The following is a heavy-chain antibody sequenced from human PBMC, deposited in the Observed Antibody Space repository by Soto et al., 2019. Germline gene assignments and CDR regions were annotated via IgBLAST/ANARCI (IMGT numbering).Heavy chain of an antibody. CDR2: IIPIFGTA. Sequence: ASVKVSCKASGGTFSSYAISWVRQAPGQGLEWMGGIIPIFGTANYAQKFQGRVTITADESTSTAYMELSSLRSEDTAVYYCARDLVDTAMDPNVDYYYYGMDVWGQGTTVTVSS. CDR1: GGTFSSYA. J-gene: IGHJ6*02. D-gene: IGHD5-18*01. CDR3: ARDLVDTAMDPNVDYYYYGMDV. V-gene: IGHV1-69*13.